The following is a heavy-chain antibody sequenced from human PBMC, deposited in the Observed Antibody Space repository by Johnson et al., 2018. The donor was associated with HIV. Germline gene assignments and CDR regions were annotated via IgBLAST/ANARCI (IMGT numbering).Heavy chain of an antibody. J-gene: IGHJ3*02. CDR1: GFMFDDYG. D-gene: IGHD1-26*01. V-gene: IGHV3-66*02. CDR2: IYSGGST. Sequence: VQLVESGGGVVRPGGSLRLSCAASGFMFDDYGMSWVRQAPGKGLEWVSVIYSGGSTYYADSVKGRFTISRDNSKNTLYLQMNSLRAEDTALYYCAIAVGATLMGAFDIWGQGTMVTVSS. CDR3: AIAVGATLMGAFDI.